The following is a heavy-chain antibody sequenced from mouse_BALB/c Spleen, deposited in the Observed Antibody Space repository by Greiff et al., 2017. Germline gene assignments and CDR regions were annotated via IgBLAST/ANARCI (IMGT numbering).Heavy chain of an antibody. J-gene: IGHJ4*01. CDR1: GYAFSSYW. D-gene: IGHD2-4*01. CDR2: IYPGDGDT. Sequence: VKLMESGAELVRPGSSVKISCKASGYAFSSYWMNWVKQRPGQGLEWIGQIYPGDGDTNYNGKFKGKATLTADKSSSTAYMQLSSLTSEDSAVYFCARYYDYDGYYAMDYWGQGTSVTVSS. CDR3: ARYYDYDGYYAMDY. V-gene: IGHV1-80*01.